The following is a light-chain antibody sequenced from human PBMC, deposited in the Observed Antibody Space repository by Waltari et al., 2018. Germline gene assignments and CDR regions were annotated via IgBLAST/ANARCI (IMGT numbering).Light chain of an antibody. J-gene: IGKJ2*01. CDR2: DAS. CDR3: QQYNSNHT. CDR1: QTISEW. Sequence: DIQMTQSPSTLSASVGDRVTITCRASQTISEWFAWYKQKPGEAPRLLIYDASTLGSGVPSRFSGSGSGTEFNLTITSLQPDDFATYYCQQYNSNHTFGQGTNLDIK. V-gene: IGKV1-5*01.